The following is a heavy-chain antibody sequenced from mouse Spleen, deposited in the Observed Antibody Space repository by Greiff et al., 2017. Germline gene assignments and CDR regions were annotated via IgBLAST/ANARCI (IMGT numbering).Heavy chain of an antibody. CDR2: ISSGGSYT. V-gene: IGHV5-9-1*01. J-gene: IGHJ2*01. D-gene: IGHD1-1*01. Sequence: EVKVVESGGGLVKPGGSLKLSCAASGFTFSSYAMSWVRQTPEKRLEWVATISSGGSYTYYPDSVKGRFTISRDNAENTLYLQMSSLRSEDTAMYYCARRYYGSSYFDYWGQGTTLTVSS. CDR3: ARRYYGSSYFDY. CDR1: GFTFSSYA.